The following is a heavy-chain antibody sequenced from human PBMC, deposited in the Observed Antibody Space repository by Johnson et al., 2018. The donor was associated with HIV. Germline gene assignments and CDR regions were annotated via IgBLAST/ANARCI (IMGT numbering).Heavy chain of an antibody. CDR2: ISYDGNNK. V-gene: IGHV3-30*18. CDR1: RFTFSSYV. D-gene: IGHD6-6*01. J-gene: IGHJ3*02. Sequence: QVQLVESGGGVVQPGRSLRLSCAASRFTFSSYVMHWVRQAPGKGLAWVAVISYDGNNKYYADSVKGRFTISRDNSKNTLYLQMNSLRAEDTAVYYCAKARLIAADDAFDIWGQGKMVTVSS. CDR3: AKARLIAADDAFDI.